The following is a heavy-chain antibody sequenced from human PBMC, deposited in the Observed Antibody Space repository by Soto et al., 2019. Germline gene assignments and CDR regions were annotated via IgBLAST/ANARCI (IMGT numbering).Heavy chain of an antibody. CDR2: INPRRGST. CDR3: ARAYPSSTSLGWFDP. Sequence: ASVKVSCKASGYTFTSYYINWVRQAPGQGLEWMGMINPRRGSTTFAQNFQGRVTITRDMSTSTVYMELSSVSSEDTAMYYCARAYPSSTSLGWFDPWGQGTLVTVSS. V-gene: IGHV1-46*01. CDR1: GYTFTSYY. D-gene: IGHD2-2*01. J-gene: IGHJ5*02.